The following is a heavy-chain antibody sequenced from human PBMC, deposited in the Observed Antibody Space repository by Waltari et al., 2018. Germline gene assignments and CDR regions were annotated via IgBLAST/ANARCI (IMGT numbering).Heavy chain of an antibody. D-gene: IGHD2-8*01. Sequence: EVQLVESGGGLVKPGGSLSLSCAASGLTFSSYSIHAVRQAPGKGLEWVSSSSSSSSYIYYADSVKGRFTISRDNAKNSLYLQMNSLRAEDTAVYYCARDCTNGAPHDYWGQGTLVTVSS. CDR2: SSSSSSYI. J-gene: IGHJ4*02. CDR3: ARDCTNGAPHDY. CDR1: GLTFSSYS. V-gene: IGHV3-21*01.